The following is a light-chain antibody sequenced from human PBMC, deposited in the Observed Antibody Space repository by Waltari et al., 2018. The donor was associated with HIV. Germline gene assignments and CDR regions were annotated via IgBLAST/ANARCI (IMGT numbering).Light chain of an antibody. V-gene: IGLV7-46*01. J-gene: IGLJ2*01. CDR1: TGPVTSGHY. CDR2: DTT. CDR3: LLSYSGARV. Sequence: QAVVTQEPSLTVSPGGTVTLTCGSSTGPVTSGHYPFWFQQKPGQAPRTLIYDTTTKHSWTPARFSGSRLGGKAALTLSGAQPEDEADYYCLLSYSGARVFGGGTKLTVL.